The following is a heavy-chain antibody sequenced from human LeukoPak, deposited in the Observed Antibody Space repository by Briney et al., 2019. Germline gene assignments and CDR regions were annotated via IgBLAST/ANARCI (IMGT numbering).Heavy chain of an antibody. D-gene: IGHD3-10*01. Sequence: PGGSLRLSCAASGFTFSSYAMHWVRQAPGKGLEWVAVISYDGSNKYYADSVKGRFTISRDNAKNSLYLQMNSLRAEDTAVYYCARAALLWFGELSAFDIWGQGTMVTVSS. CDR3: ARAALLWFGELSAFDI. J-gene: IGHJ3*02. V-gene: IGHV3-30*04. CDR1: GFTFSSYA. CDR2: ISYDGSNK.